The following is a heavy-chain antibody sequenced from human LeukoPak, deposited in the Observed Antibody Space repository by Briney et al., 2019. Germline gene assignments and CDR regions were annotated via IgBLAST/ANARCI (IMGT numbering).Heavy chain of an antibody. J-gene: IGHJ3*02. CDR3: ARIPSLTYYDILTGYYRGDAFDI. Sequence: GGSLRLSCAASEFTFSSYSMNWVRQAPGKGLEWVSSISSSSSYIYYADSVKGRFTISRDNAKNSLYLRMNSLRAEDTAVYYCARIPSLTYYDILTGYYRGDAFDIWGQGTMVTVSS. CDR1: EFTFSSYS. CDR2: ISSSSSYI. D-gene: IGHD3-9*01. V-gene: IGHV3-21*01.